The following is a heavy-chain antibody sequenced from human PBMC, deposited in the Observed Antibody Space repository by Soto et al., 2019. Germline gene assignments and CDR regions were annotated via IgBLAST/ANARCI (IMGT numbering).Heavy chain of an antibody. Sequence: QVQLVESGGGVVQPGRSLRLSCAASGFTFSSYGMHWVRQAPGKGLEWVAVISYDGSNKYYADSVKGRFTISRDNSKNTLDLQMNSLRAEDTAVYYCAKDGVITGPSYIDYWGQGTLVTVSS. V-gene: IGHV3-30*18. CDR1: GFTFSSYG. J-gene: IGHJ4*02. CDR2: ISYDGSNK. D-gene: IGHD1-20*01. CDR3: AKDGVITGPSYIDY.